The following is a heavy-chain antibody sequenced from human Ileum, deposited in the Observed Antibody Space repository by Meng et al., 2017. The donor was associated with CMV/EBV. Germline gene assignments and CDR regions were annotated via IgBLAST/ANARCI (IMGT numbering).Heavy chain of an antibody. CDR1: GGSTTSSTYY. V-gene: IGHV4-39*07. CDR2: VYYSGTT. CDR3: ARNVGFYSSQIAY. J-gene: IGHJ4*02. Sequence: LHDTGPGRVNPSETLSPTCTASGGSTTSSTYYWGWIRQPPGKGLEWIGSVYYSGTTYYNPSLKSRVNMSIDTSKNRFSLKLSSATAADTAVYYCARNVGFYSSQIAYWGQGALVTVSS. D-gene: IGHD3-3*01.